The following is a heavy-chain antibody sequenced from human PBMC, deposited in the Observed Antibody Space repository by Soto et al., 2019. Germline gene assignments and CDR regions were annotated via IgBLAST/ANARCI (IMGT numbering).Heavy chain of an antibody. CDR3: GSFNEYLVSTNGHGSYGMDV. Sequence: SETLSLTCTVSGGSVSSNSYSWGGIRQSPGKGLEWIGTIYSSENTYYNPSLLSRVTISVDTSKNEFSLRLSSVTAADTAVYYCGSFNEYLVSTNGHGSYGMDVWGKGTAVTV. CDR1: GGSVSSNSYS. J-gene: IGHJ6*04. CDR2: IYSSENT. V-gene: IGHV4-39*01. D-gene: IGHD2-2*01.